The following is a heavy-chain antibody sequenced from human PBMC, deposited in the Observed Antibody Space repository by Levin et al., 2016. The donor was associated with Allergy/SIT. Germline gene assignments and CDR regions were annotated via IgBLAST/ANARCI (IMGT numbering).Heavy chain of an antibody. Sequence: WIRQPPGKGLEWIGYIYYSGSTNYNPSLKSRVTISVDTSKNQFSLKLSSVTAADTAVYYCATGGVMGELLYWGQGTLVTVSS. CDR3: ATGGVMGELLY. D-gene: IGHD1-26*01. J-gene: IGHJ4*02. V-gene: IGHV4-59*01. CDR2: IYYSGST.